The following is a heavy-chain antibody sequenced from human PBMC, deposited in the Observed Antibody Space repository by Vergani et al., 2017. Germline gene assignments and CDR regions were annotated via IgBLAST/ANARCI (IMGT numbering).Heavy chain of an antibody. CDR3: AKDLKDCSSTSCYPYNWFDP. J-gene: IGHJ5*02. CDR1: GFTFSSYA. Sequence: EVQLLESGGGLVQPGGSLRLSCAASGFTFSSYAMSWVRQAPGKGLEWVSAISGSGGSTYYADSVKGRFTISRDNFKNTLYLQMNSLRAEDTAVYYCAKDLKDCSSTSCYPYNWFDPWGQGTLVTVSS. V-gene: IGHV3-23*01. CDR2: ISGSGGST. D-gene: IGHD2-2*01.